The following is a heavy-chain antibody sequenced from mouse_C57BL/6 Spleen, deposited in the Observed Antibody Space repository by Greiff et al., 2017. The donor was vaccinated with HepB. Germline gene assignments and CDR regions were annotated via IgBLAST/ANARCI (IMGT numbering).Heavy chain of an antibody. V-gene: IGHV1-39*01. J-gene: IGHJ4*01. Sequence: EVQLQQSGPELVKPGASVKISCKASGYSFTDYNMNWVKQSNGKSLEWIGVINPNYGTTSYNQKFKGKATLTVDQSSSTAYMQLNSLTSEDSAVYYCARQKELITTVVRYAMDYWGQGTSVTVSS. CDR3: ARQKELITTVVRYAMDY. CDR2: INPNYGTT. CDR1: GYSFTDYN. D-gene: IGHD1-1*01.